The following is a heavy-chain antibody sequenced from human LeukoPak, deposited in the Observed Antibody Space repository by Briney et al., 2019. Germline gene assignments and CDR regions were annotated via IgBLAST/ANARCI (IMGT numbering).Heavy chain of an antibody. CDR2: ISAYNGNT. D-gene: IGHD3-22*01. CDR1: GYTFTSYG. Sequence: ASVKVSCKASGYTFTSYGICWVRQAPGQGLEWMGWISAYNGNTNYAQKLQGRVTMTTDTSTSTAYMELRSLRSDDTAVYYCARVRRYYDSSGPSVYWGQGTLVTVSS. J-gene: IGHJ4*02. CDR3: ARVRRYYDSSGPSVY. V-gene: IGHV1-18*01.